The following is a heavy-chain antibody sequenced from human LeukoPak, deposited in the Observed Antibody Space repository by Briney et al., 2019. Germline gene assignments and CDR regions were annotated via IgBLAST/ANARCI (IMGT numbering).Heavy chain of an antibody. CDR3: ARGGDYDRKYYYMDV. D-gene: IGHD2-21*02. V-gene: IGHV3-74*01. CDR1: GFSFRSYW. CDR2: TNEYGSIT. J-gene: IGHJ6*03. Sequence: GGSLRLSCAASGFSFRSYWMHWVRQAPGEGLVWVARTNEYGSITDYADSVKDRFTISRDNAKNTLYLQMNSLRAEDTAVYYCARGGDYDRKYYYMDVWGKGTTVTVSS.